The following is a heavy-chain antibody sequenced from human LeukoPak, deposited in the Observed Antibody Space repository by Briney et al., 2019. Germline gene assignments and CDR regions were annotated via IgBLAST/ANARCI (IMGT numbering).Heavy chain of an antibody. CDR2: ISSSSSYI. CDR3: ARGSPTSGWYWYVEY. CDR1: GFTFSSYS. J-gene: IGHJ4*02. Sequence: GGSLRLSCAASGFTFSSYSMNWVRQAPGKGLEWVSSISSSSSYIYYADSVKGRFTISRDNAKNSLYLQMNSLRAEDTAVYNCARGSPTSGWYWYVEYWGQGTLVSVSS. V-gene: IGHV3-21*01. D-gene: IGHD6-19*01.